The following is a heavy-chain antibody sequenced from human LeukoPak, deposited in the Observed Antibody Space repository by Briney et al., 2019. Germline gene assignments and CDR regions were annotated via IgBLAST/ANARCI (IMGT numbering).Heavy chain of an antibody. CDR2: MNPNSGNT. J-gene: IGHJ4*02. D-gene: IGHD2-2*02. CDR3: ARTSRRYCSSTSCYNFDY. V-gene: IGHV1-8*01. CDR1: GYTFTSYD. Sequence: ASVKVSCKASGYTFTSYDINWVRQATGQGLERMGWMNPNSGNTGYAQKFQGRVTMTRNTSISTAYMELSSLRSEDTAVYYCARTSRRYCSSTSCYNFDYWGQGTLVTVSS.